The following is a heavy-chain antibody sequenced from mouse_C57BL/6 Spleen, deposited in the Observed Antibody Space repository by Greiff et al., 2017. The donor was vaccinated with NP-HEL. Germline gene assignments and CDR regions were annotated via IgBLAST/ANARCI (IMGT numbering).Heavy chain of an antibody. CDR1: GYTFTDYY. CDR2: INPNNGGT. V-gene: IGHV1-26*01. J-gene: IGHJ3*01. D-gene: IGHD2-4*01. Sequence: EVQLQQSGPELVKPGASVKISCKASGYTFTDYYMNWVKQSHGKSLEWIGDINPNNGGTSYNQKFKGKATLTVDKSSSTADMELRSLTSEDSAVYYCASYDYDWFAYWGQGTLVTVST. CDR3: ASYDYDWFAY.